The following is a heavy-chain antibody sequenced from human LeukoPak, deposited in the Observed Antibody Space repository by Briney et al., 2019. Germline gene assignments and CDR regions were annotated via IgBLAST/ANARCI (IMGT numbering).Heavy chain of an antibody. CDR1: GGTFSSYA. CDR3: ASTALIVGAADY. Sequence: ASVKVSCKASGGTFSSYAISWVRQAPGQGLEWMGGIIPIFGTANYAQKFQGRVTITADESTSTAYMELSSLRSEDTAVYYCASTALIVGAADYWGQGTLVTVSS. CDR2: IIPIFGTA. D-gene: IGHD1-26*01. J-gene: IGHJ4*02. V-gene: IGHV1-69*01.